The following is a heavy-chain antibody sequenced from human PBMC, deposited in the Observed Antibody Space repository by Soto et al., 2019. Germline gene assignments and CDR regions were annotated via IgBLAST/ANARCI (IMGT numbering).Heavy chain of an antibody. Sequence: EVQLLESGGGLVQPGGSLRLSCAASGFTFSSYAMSWVRQAPGKGLEWVSAISGSGGSTYYADSVKGRFTISRDNSKNTLDLQMNSLRAEDTAVYYCAKNGGYSSSWYVDYWGQGTLVTVSS. CDR2: ISGSGGST. CDR1: GFTFSSYA. D-gene: IGHD6-13*01. CDR3: AKNGGYSSSWYVDY. J-gene: IGHJ4*02. V-gene: IGHV3-23*01.